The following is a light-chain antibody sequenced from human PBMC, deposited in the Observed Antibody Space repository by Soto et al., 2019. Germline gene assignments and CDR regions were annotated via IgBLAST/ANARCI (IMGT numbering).Light chain of an antibody. CDR2: GAS. CDR1: QDVDNY. CDR3: QQLNSYPS. J-gene: IGKJ3*01. V-gene: IGKV1-9*01. Sequence: DIQLTQSSSFLSAFVGDRVTITCRASQDVDNYLAWYQQRPGKAPRLLISGASFLQSGVPSRFSGSGSGTEFTLTISSLQPEDFAVYYCQQLNSYPSFGPGTKVDLK.